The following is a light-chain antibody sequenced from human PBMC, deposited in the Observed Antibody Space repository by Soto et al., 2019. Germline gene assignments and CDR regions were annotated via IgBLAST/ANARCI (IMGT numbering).Light chain of an antibody. V-gene: IGLV2-14*01. Sequence: QSVLTQPASVSGSPGQSITISCTGTSSDVGGYNYVSWYQQHPGKAPKLMIYDVSNRPSGVSTRFSGSKSGNTASLTISGLHAEDEADYYCSSYTSSSALLYVFGTGTKLPVL. CDR2: DVS. J-gene: IGLJ1*01. CDR1: SSDVGGYNY. CDR3: SSYTSSSALLYV.